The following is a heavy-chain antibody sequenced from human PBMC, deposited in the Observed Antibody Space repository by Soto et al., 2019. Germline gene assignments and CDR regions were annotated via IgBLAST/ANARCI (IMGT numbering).Heavy chain of an antibody. CDR3: AKDRYLDHDSRGYLFDN. Sequence: SLRLSCAATRFTFGNYVMTWVRQAPGKGLEWVSAISRYGDITYYADSVEGRFSISRDNSKNTLYLQMNSLRAEDTAVYYCAKDRYLDHDSRGYLFDNWGQGTLVTVSS. D-gene: IGHD3-22*01. J-gene: IGHJ4*02. CDR2: ISRYGDIT. CDR1: RFTFGNYV. V-gene: IGHV3-23*01.